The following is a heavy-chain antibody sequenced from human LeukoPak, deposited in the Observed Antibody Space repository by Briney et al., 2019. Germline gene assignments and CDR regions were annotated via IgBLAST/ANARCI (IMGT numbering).Heavy chain of an antibody. CDR3: ARGSVAAAGTS. V-gene: IGHV4-39*01. CDR1: GGSISSSSYY. D-gene: IGHD6-13*01. Sequence: SETLSLTCTVSGGSISSSSYYWGWIRQPPGKGLEWIGSIYYSGSTYYNPSLKSRVTISVDTSKNQFSLKLSSVTAADTAVYYCARGSVAAAGTSWGQGTLVTVSS. CDR2: IYYSGST. J-gene: IGHJ5*02.